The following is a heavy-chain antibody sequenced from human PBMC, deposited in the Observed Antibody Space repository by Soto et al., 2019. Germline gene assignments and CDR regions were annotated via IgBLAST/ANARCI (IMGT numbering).Heavy chain of an antibody. CDR3: ARVLYGSGSYYPNPRYYYYGMDV. CDR1: GGTFSSYA. CDR2: IIPIFGTA. D-gene: IGHD3-10*01. J-gene: IGHJ6*02. V-gene: IGHV1-69*06. Sequence: SVKVSCKASGGTFSSYAISWVRQAPGQGLEWMGGIIPIFGTANYAQKFQGRVTITADKSTSTAYMELSSLRSEDTAVYYCARVLYGSGSYYPNPRYYYYGMDVWGQGTTVTVSS.